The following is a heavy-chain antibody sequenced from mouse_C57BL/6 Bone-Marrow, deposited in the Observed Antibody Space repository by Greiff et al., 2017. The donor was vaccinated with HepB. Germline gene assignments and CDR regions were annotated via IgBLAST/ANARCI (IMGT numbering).Heavy chain of an antibody. Sequence: DVHLVESGGGLVQPGGSLSLSCAASGFTFTDYYMSWVRQPPGKALEWLGFIRNKANGYTTEYSASVKGRFTISSDNSQSILYLQMNALRAEDSATYYCARGSYNFDVWGTGTTVTVSS. V-gene: IGHV7-3*01. CDR2: IRNKANGYTT. D-gene: IGHD1-1*02. CDR1: GFTFTDYY. CDR3: ARGSYNFDV. J-gene: IGHJ1*03.